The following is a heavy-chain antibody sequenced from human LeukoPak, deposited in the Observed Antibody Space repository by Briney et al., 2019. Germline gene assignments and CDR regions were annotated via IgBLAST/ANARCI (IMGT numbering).Heavy chain of an antibody. D-gene: IGHD1-20*01. J-gene: IGHJ4*02. V-gene: IGHV3-30*02. Sequence: PGGALRLSCAAYGFTFSSYGMHWVRQSRGKGVGWVAFIRSDGSNKYYADSVKGRFTISRHNSKNMLYLQMNSLRAEDTAVYYCARGEYNWNDLHFWGQGTLVTVSS. CDR2: IRSDGSNK. CDR3: ARGEYNWNDLHF. CDR1: GFTFSSYG.